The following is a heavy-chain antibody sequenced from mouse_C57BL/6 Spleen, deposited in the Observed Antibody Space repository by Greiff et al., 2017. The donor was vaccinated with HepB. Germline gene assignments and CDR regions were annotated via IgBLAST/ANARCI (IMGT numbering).Heavy chain of an antibody. CDR1: GFSLTSYA. V-gene: IGHV2-9-1*01. D-gene: IGHD2-4*01. J-gene: IGHJ4*01. CDR2: IWNGGGT. CDR3: ARNFDYSYYYAMDY. Sequence: VMLVESGPGLVAPSQSLSITCTVSGFSLTSYAISWVRQPPGKGLEWLGVIWNGGGTNYNSALKSRLSISKDNSKSQVFLKMNSLQTDDTARYYCARNFDYSYYYAMDYWGQGTSVTVSS.